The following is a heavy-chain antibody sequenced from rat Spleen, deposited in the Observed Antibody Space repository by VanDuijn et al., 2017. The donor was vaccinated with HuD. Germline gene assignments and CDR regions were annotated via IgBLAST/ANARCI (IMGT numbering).Heavy chain of an antibody. J-gene: IGHJ2*01. CDR1: GYSITSNY. V-gene: IGHV3-1*01. D-gene: IGHD1-10*01. CDR2: INYIVST. Sequence: EVQLQESGPGLVKPSQSLSLTCSVTGYSITSNYWGWIRKFPGNKMEWMGYINYIVSTNYNPSLKSRISITRDTSKNQFFLQLNSVTNEDTATYYCARRTGQVYNNYFDYWGQGVMVTVSS. CDR3: ARRTGQVYNNYFDY.